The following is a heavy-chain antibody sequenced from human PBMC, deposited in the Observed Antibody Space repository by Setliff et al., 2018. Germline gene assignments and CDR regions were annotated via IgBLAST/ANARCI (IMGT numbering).Heavy chain of an antibody. CDR3: ARDLGDSGSYSPGTDY. D-gene: IGHD1-26*01. V-gene: IGHV1-2*06. J-gene: IGHJ4*02. CDR2: INPNTGGT. Sequence: VKVPCKASGYTFTGYYTHWVRRVPGQGLEWMGRINPNTGGTNSAQKFQGSVTMTTDTSISTAYLEVSGLTYDDTAVYYCARDLGDSGSYSPGTDYWGQGTLVTVSS. CDR1: GYTFTGYY.